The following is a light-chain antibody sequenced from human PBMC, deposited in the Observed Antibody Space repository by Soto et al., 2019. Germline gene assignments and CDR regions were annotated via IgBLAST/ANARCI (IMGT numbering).Light chain of an antibody. CDR2: LEGSGSY. J-gene: IGLJ3*02. CDR3: ETWDSNTHTV. Sequence: QSVLTQSSSASASLGSAVKLTCTLSSGHSSYIIAWHQQQPGKAPRYLMKLEGSGSYTKGSGVPDRFSGSSSGADRYLTISNLQFEDEADYYCETWDSNTHTVFGGGTKLTVL. CDR1: SGHSSYI. V-gene: IGLV4-60*02.